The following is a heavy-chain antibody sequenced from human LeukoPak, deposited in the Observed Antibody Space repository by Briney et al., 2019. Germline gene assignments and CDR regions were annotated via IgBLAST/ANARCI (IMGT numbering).Heavy chain of an antibody. CDR3: ARSKTYDYDSSGIDALDI. CDR1: GGSISSGDYY. V-gene: IGHV4-30-4*01. CDR2: IYYSGST. D-gene: IGHD3-22*01. J-gene: IGHJ3*02. Sequence: PSETLSLTCTVSGGSISSGDYYWSWIRQPPGKALEWIGYIYYSGSTYYNPSLKSRVTISVDTSKNQFSLKLSSVTAADTAVYYSARSKTYDYDSSGIDALDIWGQGTMVTVSS.